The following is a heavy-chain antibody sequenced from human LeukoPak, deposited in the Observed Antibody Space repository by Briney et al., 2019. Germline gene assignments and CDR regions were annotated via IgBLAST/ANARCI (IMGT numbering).Heavy chain of an antibody. CDR3: VVTRTRGDH. V-gene: IGHV3-7*03. D-gene: IGHD2-21*01. CDR2: INQEGNDK. Sequence: GGSLRLSCVASGFTFRNYWMTWVRQAPGKGLEWVANINQEGNDKYYVDSVKGRFTISRDNTKNSLFLRMNSLRAEDTAVYYCVVTRTRGDHWGQGTLVTVSS. CDR1: GFTFRNYW. J-gene: IGHJ1*01.